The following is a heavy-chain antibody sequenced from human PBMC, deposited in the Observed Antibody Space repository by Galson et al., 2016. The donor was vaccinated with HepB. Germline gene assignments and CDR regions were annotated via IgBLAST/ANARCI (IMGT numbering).Heavy chain of an antibody. Sequence: SLRLSCAASGFPFSNYVVTWVRQTPGKGLEWVSNIRSGGDTYYADSLKGRFTVSRDDSRNMLYLQMNSLRVDDTAVYSCAKGGGDTTGWYPLDSWGRGILVTVSS. CDR1: GFPFSNYV. D-gene: IGHD6-19*01. V-gene: IGHV3-23*01. J-gene: IGHJ4*02. CDR3: AKGGGDTTGWYPLDS. CDR2: IRSGGDT.